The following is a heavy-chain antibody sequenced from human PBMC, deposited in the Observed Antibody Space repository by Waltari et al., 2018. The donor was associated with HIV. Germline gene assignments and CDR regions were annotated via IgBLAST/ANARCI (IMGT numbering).Heavy chain of an antibody. CDR3: ARILGFGIADPRAFDI. J-gene: IGHJ3*02. CDR2: INAGNGNT. Sequence: QVQLVQSGAEVKKPGASVKVSCTASGYTFSNYVIHWVRQAPGQRLEWMGWINAGNGNTKYAQQFQGRVTITRDTSASTAYMELSSLRSEDTAVYYCARILGFGIADPRAFDIWGQGTMVTVSS. V-gene: IGHV1-3*01. CDR1: GYTFSNYV. D-gene: IGHD6-13*01.